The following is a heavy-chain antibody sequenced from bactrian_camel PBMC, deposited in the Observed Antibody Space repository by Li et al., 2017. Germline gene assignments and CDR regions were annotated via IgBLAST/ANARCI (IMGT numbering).Heavy chain of an antibody. CDR1: GFTFSSRS. Sequence: HVQLVESGGGLVQPGGSLRLSCVASGFTFSSRSMAWVRQAPGKGLEWVSAVDPRGGATGYADSVRGRATISRDNAKNTVYLQMNSLKPEDTAVYYCMKAPHTEDNYWGQGTQVTGS. CDR2: VDPRGGAT. D-gene: IGHD2*01. V-gene: IGHV3S6*01. CDR3: MKAPHTEDNY. J-gene: IGHJ4*01.